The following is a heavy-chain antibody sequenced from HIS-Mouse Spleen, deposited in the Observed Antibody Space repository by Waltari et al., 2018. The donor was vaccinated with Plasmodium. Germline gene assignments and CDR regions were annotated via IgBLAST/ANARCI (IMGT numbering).Heavy chain of an antibody. D-gene: IGHD5-18*01. CDR2: ISYDGSNK. CDR1: GFTFSSYA. CDR3: ARDPFYVDTAMVLDC. J-gene: IGHJ4*02. Sequence: QVQLVESGGGVVQPGRSLRLSCAASGFTFSSYAMHWVRQAPGKGLEGVAVISYDGSNKDYADSVKGRFTISRDNSKNTLYLQMNSLRAEDTAVYYCARDPFYVDTAMVLDCWGQGTLVTVSS. V-gene: IGHV3-30*04.